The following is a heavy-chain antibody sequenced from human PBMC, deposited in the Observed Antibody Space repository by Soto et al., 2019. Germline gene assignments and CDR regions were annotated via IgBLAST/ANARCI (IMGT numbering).Heavy chain of an antibody. CDR3: GTRPGGGGY. CDR1: GFTVSNNY. V-gene: IGHV3-53*01. J-gene: IGHJ4*02. D-gene: IGHD3-10*01. Sequence: EVQLVESGGGLIQPGGSLRLSCAVSGFTVSNNYMSWVRQAPGKGLEGVSVIYSGGYTAYGDSVKGRFTISRDNSKNPLNLKMNSRGADGPGLYFGGTRPGGGGYWGQGTLVTVSS. CDR2: IYSGGYT.